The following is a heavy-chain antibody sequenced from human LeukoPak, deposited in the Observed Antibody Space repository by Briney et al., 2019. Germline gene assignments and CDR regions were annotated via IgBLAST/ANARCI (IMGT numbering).Heavy chain of an antibody. Sequence: GGSLRLSCAASGFTFSDHFMDWVRQAPGKGLEWVSVITGSGKNTYYADSVKGRFTISKDNSKNTVYLQMNDLRVDDTAVYYCAKAASSSWPSYQYGMDAWGQGTTVTVSS. CDR1: GFTFSDHF. D-gene: IGHD6-13*01. CDR3: AKAASSSWPSYQYGMDA. V-gene: IGHV3-23*01. CDR2: ITGSGKNT. J-gene: IGHJ6*02.